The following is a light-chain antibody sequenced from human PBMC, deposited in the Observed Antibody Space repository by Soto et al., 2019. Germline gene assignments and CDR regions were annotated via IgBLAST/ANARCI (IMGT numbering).Light chain of an antibody. Sequence: SYELTQLPSVSVAPGQTARITCGGDNIGSKSVHWYQQKPGQAPVLGVYNDRDRPSGIPERFSGSNSGNTATLTISRVEAGDEADYYCQLWVSSSHHFYAFGTGTKVTVL. J-gene: IGLJ1*01. V-gene: IGLV3-21*02. CDR3: QLWVSSSHHFYA. CDR2: NDR. CDR1: NIGSKS.